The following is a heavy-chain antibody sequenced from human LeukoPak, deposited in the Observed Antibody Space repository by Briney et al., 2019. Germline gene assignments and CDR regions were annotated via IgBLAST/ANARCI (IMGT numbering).Heavy chain of an antibody. J-gene: IGHJ4*02. D-gene: IGHD6-19*01. Sequence: PGGSLRLSCAASGFSFSDYDMSWVRQAPGKGLEWVANIKQDGSEKYYVDSVKGRFTISRDNAEISLFRQMNSLRAEDTAVYYCARDYYSSGWYGPDYWGQGTLVTVSS. CDR3: ARDYYSSGWYGPDY. CDR1: GFSFSDYD. CDR2: IKQDGSEK. V-gene: IGHV3-7*01.